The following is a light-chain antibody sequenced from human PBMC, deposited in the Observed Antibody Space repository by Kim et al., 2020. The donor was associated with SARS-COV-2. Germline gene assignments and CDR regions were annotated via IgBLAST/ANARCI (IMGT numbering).Light chain of an antibody. CDR1: NIGNKY. V-gene: IGLV3-21*04. Sequence: PRKAATVTCVANNIGNKYVHWYQQKPGQAPVLVIYSNTDRPSGIPERFSGSNSGNTATLTISRVEAGDEADYYCQVWDVTSDHHVFGTGTKVTVL. J-gene: IGLJ1*01. CDR2: SNT. CDR3: QVWDVTSDHHV.